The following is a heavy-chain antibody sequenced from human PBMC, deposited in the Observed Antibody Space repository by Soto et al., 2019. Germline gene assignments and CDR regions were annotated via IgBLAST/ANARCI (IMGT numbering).Heavy chain of an antibody. CDR1: DGTIVSSNW. J-gene: IGHJ4*02. CDR2: IYHSGST. Sequence: SETLSLTWGVSDGTIVSSNWWRWVRQPPGKGLEWIGEIYHSGSTNSNPSLKSRVTISVDKSKNQFSLKLSSVTAADTSVYYCARLRTQTGTNYWLDYWGQGTLVTVSS. D-gene: IGHD1-7*01. V-gene: IGHV4-4*02. CDR3: ARLRTQTGTNYWLDY.